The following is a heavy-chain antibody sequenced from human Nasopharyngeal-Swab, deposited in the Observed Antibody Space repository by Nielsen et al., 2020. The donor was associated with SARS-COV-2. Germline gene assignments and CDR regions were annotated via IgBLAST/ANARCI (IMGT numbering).Heavy chain of an antibody. Sequence: SETLSLTCAVSGGSISSSNWWSWVRQPPGKGLEWIGEIYHSGSTNYNPSLKSRVTISVDKSKNQFSLKLSSVTAADTAVYYCARRPLYYYYYGMDVWGQGTTVTVSS. CDR3: ARRPLYYYYYGMDV. V-gene: IGHV4-4*02. CDR1: GGSISSSNW. J-gene: IGHJ6*02. D-gene: IGHD6-6*01. CDR2: IYHSGST.